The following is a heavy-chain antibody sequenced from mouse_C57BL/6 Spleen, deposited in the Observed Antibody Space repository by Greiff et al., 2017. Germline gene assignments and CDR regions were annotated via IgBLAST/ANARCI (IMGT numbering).Heavy chain of an antibody. V-gene: IGHV5-9-1*02. CDR2: ISRGGDYN. D-gene: IGHD2-3*01. Sequence: EVQLLQSGEGLVKPGGSLKLSCAASGFTFSSYSMSWVRQTPEKRLEWVAYISRGGDYNYYADTMKGRFTISRDNARNTLYLQMSSLKSEDTAMYYCTRDIRPEDGYYGGYFEVGGTGTTVTVSS. J-gene: IGHJ1*03. CDR3: TRDIRPEDGYYGGYFEV. CDR1: GFTFSSYS.